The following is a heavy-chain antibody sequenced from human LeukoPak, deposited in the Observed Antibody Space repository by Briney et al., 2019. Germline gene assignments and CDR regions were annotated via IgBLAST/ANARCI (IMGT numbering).Heavy chain of an antibody. D-gene: IGHD6-19*01. Sequence: SETLSLTCTVSGGSISSGSYYWSWIRQPAGKGLEWIGEVHLAGTTNYAPSLQSRVAMSLDRSNNQFFLNLKSVTAVDTAVYFCARDGDVYNSGWYRGGFDSWGPGTLVTVSS. CDR3: ARDGDVYNSGWYRGGFDS. CDR2: VHLAGTT. CDR1: GGSISSGSYY. V-gene: IGHV4-61*10. J-gene: IGHJ4*02.